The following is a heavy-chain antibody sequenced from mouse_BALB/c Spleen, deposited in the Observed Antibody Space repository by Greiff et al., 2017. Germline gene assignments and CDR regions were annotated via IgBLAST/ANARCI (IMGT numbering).Heavy chain of an antibody. CDR2: ISYSGST. CDR1: GYSITSDYA. CDR3: ARREYGNYLFAY. V-gene: IGHV3-2*02. Sequence: EVQLQQSGPGLVKPSQSLSLTCTVTGYSITSDYAWNWIRQFPGNKLEWMGYISYSGSTSYNPSLKSRISITRDTSKNQFFLQLNSVTTEDTATYYCARREYGNYLFAYWGQGTLVTVSA. D-gene: IGHD2-10*02. J-gene: IGHJ3*01.